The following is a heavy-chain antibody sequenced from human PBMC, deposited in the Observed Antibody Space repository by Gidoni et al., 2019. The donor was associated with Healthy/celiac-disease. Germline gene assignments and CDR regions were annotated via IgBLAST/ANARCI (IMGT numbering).Heavy chain of an antibody. CDR1: GGSISSSSYY. Sequence: QLQLQESGPGLVKPSETLSLTCTVSGGSISSSSYYWGWIRQPPGKGLEWIGSIYYSGSTYYNPSLKSRVTISVDTSKNQFSLKLSSVTAADTAVYYCASQPLRITIFEWFDPWGQGTLVTVSS. V-gene: IGHV4-39*01. CDR3: ASQPLRITIFEWFDP. CDR2: IYYSGST. D-gene: IGHD3-3*01. J-gene: IGHJ5*02.